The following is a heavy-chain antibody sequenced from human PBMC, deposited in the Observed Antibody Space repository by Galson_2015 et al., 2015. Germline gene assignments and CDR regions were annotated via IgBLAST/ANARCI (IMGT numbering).Heavy chain of an antibody. J-gene: IGHJ6*02. Sequence: SLRLSCAASGFSIDRYAMSWVRQTPGKGLECVSTISITGDKTYYADSVKGRFTSSRDKSKNTLYLQMNSLRSEDTAVYFCAKGDNGIKFYYYCYGIDVWGQGTTVTVSS. V-gene: IGHV3-23*01. CDR2: ISITGDKT. CDR3: AKGDNGIKFYYYCYGIDV. D-gene: IGHD1-1*01. CDR1: GFSIDRYA.